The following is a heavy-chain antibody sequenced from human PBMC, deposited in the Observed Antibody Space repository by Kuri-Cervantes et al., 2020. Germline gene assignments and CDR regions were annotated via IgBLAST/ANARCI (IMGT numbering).Heavy chain of an antibody. J-gene: IGHJ5*02. CDR1: GFTFSSYG. CDR2: LWSDGNKK. CDR3: ARDTDTTSAYQILDP. V-gene: IGHV3-33*08. Sequence: GESLKISCAASGFTFSSYGMHWVRQAPGKGLEWVAVLWSDGNKKYYADSVKGRFTVSRDNSKNTLYPQMNSLGAEDTAVYYCARDTDTTSAYQILDPWGQGTLVTVSS. D-gene: IGHD3-22*01.